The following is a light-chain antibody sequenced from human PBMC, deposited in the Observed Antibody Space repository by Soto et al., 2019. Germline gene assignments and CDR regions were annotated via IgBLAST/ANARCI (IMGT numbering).Light chain of an antibody. J-gene: IGKJ1*01. CDR3: QQYNSYLWT. V-gene: IGKV3-15*01. Sequence: ERVMTQSPATLSVSPGERATLSCRASQSVSSNLAWYQQKPGQAPRLLIYGASTRATGIPARFSGSGSGTEFTLTISSLQPDDFATYYCQQYNSYLWTFGQGTKVDIK. CDR2: GAS. CDR1: QSVSSN.